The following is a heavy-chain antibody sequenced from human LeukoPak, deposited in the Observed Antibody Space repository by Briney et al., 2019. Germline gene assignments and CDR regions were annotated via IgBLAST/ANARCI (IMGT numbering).Heavy chain of an antibody. CDR1: GFTFDDYA. Sequence: PGGSLRLSCAASGFTFDDYAMHWVRQAPGKGLEWVSGISWNSGSIGYADSVKGRFTISRDNSKNTLYLQMNSLRAEDTAVYYCARDLHYYDRGPSVYYYYYMDVWGEGTTVTVSS. V-gene: IGHV3-9*01. CDR3: ARDLHYYDRGPSVYYYYYMDV. D-gene: IGHD3-22*01. J-gene: IGHJ6*03. CDR2: ISWNSGSI.